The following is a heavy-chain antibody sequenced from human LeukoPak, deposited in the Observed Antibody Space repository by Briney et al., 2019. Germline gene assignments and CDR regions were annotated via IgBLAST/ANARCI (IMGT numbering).Heavy chain of an antibody. Sequence: ASVKVSCKASGYTFTGYYMHWVHQAPGKGLEWMGRVDPEDGETIYAEKFQGRVTITADTSTDTAYMELSSLRSEDTAVYYCATVAITIFGVVVWGKGTTVTVSS. CDR3: ATVAITIFGVVV. CDR1: GYTFTGYY. V-gene: IGHV1-69-2*01. CDR2: VDPEDGET. D-gene: IGHD3-3*01. J-gene: IGHJ6*04.